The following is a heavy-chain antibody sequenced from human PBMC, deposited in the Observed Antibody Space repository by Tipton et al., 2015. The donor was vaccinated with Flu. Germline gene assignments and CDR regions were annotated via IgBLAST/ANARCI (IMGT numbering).Heavy chain of an antibody. D-gene: IGHD5-12*01. V-gene: IGHV3-7*01. CDR2: IKQDASEK. CDR1: GFRFNTFW. Sequence: SLRLSCAASGFRFNTFWMNWVRQAPGKGLEWVAIIKQDASEKLYVDSVEGRFTISRDNAKNSLYLQMNSLRVEDTAVYYCARQRGSYGLDVWGQGTTVTVSS. J-gene: IGHJ6*02. CDR3: ARQRGSYGLDV.